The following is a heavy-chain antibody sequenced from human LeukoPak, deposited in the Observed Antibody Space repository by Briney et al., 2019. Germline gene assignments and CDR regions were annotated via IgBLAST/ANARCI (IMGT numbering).Heavy chain of an antibody. V-gene: IGHV3-23*01. J-gene: IGHJ4*02. Sequence: PGGSLRLSCAASGFTFSSYAMSWVRQAPGKGLEWVSAISGGGGSIYYADSVKGRLTISRDNSKNTLYLQMNSLRAEDTAVYYCAKDLGIRSATRPHYFDSWGQGTLVTVSS. CDR3: AKDLGIRSATRPHYFDS. CDR2: ISGGGGSI. CDR1: GFTFSSYA. D-gene: IGHD2-2*01.